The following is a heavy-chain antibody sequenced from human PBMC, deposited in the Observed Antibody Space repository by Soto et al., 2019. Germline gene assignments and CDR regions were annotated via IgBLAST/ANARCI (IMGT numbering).Heavy chain of an antibody. CDR1: GFSFSTYP. V-gene: IGHV3-23*01. CDR2: ISGNGRGT. Sequence: GGSLRLSCATSGFSFSTYPMSWVRQAPGKGLEWVTAISGNGRGTSYADSVKGRFTILRDNSKNTLYLQMNSLRAEDTAVYYCVKKRSYDRSNYAHFDYWGQGTLVTVSS. CDR3: VKKRSYDRSNYAHFDY. D-gene: IGHD3-22*01. J-gene: IGHJ4*02.